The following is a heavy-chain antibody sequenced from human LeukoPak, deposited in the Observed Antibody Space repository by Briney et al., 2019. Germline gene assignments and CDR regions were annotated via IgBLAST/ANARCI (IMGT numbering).Heavy chain of an antibody. J-gene: IGHJ6*02. V-gene: IGHV3-11*01. CDR3: ARSIGSYYTMDV. Sequence: PGGSLRLSCIAYGFTFSDYYMNWIRQAPGRGLEWVSYISGSGSDLYYADSVKGRFTISRDNAKNSLYLQMNSLRAEDTAVYYCARSIGSYYTMDVWAKGPRSPSP. CDR2: ISGSGSDL. CDR1: GFTFSDYY. D-gene: IGHD3-22*01.